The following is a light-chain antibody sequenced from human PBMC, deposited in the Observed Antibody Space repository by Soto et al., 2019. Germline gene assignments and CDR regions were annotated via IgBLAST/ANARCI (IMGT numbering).Light chain of an antibody. Sequence: QSALTQPASVSGSPGQSITISCTGTSSDVGGYNYVSWYQQHPGKAPKLMIYEVSNRPSGVSNRFSGSKSGNTASLTISGHQAEDEADYYCRSYTSSSPYVFGTGTKLTVL. CDR1: SSDVGGYNY. CDR3: RSYTSSSPYV. V-gene: IGLV2-14*01. CDR2: EVS. J-gene: IGLJ1*01.